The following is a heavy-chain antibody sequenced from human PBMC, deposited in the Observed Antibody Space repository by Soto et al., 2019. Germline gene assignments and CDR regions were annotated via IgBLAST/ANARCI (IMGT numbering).Heavy chain of an antibody. D-gene: IGHD2-8*01. Sequence: QVQLVQSGAEVKQPGASVKVSCKSSGYTFTHYAMHWVRQAPGQGLEWLGWINTDNGNTAFSQKFQGRVSITMDTSASTAYVDLSSRVSEYTAVSYCARQGDSRILRDTFDIWGQGTLVTVSS. V-gene: IGHV1-3*04. CDR3: ARQGDSRILRDTFDI. CDR1: GYTFTHYA. J-gene: IGHJ3*02. CDR2: INTDNGNT.